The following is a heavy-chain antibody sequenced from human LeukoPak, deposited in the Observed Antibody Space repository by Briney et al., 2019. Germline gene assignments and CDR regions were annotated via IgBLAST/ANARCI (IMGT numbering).Heavy chain of an antibody. D-gene: IGHD2-2*01. CDR3: AKDPADAIVVVPAAIYY. V-gene: IGHV3-30*18. J-gene: IGHJ4*02. CDR2: ISYDGSNK. CDR1: GFTFSSYG. Sequence: PGGSLRLSCAASGFTFSSYGMHWVRQAPGKGLEWVAVISYDGSNKYYADSVKGRFTISRDNSKNTLYLQMNSLRAEDTAVYYCAKDPADAIVVVPAAIYYWGQGTLVTVSS.